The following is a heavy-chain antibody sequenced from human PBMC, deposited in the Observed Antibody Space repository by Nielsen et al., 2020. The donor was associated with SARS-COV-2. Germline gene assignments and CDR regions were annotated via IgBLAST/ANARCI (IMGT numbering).Heavy chain of an antibody. CDR3: ASEGIAAAGGYYGMDV. CDR2: INHSGST. V-gene: IGHV4-34*01. Sequence: SETLSLTCAVYGGSFSGYYWSWIRQPPGKGLEWIGEINHSGSTNYNPSLKSRVTISVDTSKNQFSLKLSSVTAADTAVYYCASEGIAAAGGYYGMDVWGQGTTVTVSS. D-gene: IGHD6-13*01. CDR1: GGSFSGYY. J-gene: IGHJ6*02.